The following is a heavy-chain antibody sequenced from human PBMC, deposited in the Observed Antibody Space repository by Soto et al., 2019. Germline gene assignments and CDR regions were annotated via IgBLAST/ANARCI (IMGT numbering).Heavy chain of an antibody. CDR2: ISSSSSYT. CDR1: GFTFSDYY. J-gene: IGHJ4*02. D-gene: IGHD3-22*01. V-gene: IGHV3-11*06. Sequence: GGSLRLSCAASGFTFSDYYMSWIRQAPGKGLEWVSYISSSSSYTNYADSVKGRFTISRDNAKNSLYLQMNSLRAEDTAVYYCARDGRYDYYDSSGYYSHYWGQGTLVTVSS. CDR3: ARDGRYDYYDSSGYYSHY.